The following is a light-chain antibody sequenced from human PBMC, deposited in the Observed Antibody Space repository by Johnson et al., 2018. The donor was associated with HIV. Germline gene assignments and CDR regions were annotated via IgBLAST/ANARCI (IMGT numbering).Light chain of an antibody. J-gene: IGLJ1*01. CDR3: GTGDSSLSAYG. Sequence: QSVLTQPPSVSAAPGQKVTISCSGSSSNIGNNYVSWYQQLPGTPPKLLIYENNKRPSGIPDRFSGSKSGTSATLGITGLQTGDEADYYCGTGDSSLSAYGFGTGTKVTVL. CDR1: SSNIGNNY. CDR2: ENN. V-gene: IGLV1-51*02.